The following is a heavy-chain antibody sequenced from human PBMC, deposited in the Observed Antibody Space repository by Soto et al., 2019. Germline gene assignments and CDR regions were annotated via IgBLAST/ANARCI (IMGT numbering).Heavy chain of an antibody. Sequence: QVQLQESGPGLVKPSETLSLTCTVSGGSISSYYWSWIRQPPGQGLEWIGYIYYSGGTNYNPSLRSRVTISLDTSKNQFSLKLNSVTAADTAVYYCARGACSGGSCYYNWFDLWGQGTLVTVSS. J-gene: IGHJ5*02. CDR1: GGSISSYY. CDR3: ARGACSGGSCYYNWFDL. D-gene: IGHD2-15*01. V-gene: IGHV4-59*01. CDR2: IYYSGGT.